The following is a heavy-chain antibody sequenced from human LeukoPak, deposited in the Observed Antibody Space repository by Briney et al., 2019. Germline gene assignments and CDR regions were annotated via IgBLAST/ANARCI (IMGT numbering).Heavy chain of an antibody. J-gene: IGHJ4*02. V-gene: IGHV4-59*01. CDR2: IYYSGST. Sequence: PSETLSLTCTVSGGSISSYYWSWIRQPPGKGLEWIEYIYYSGSTNYNPSLKSRVTISVDTSKNQFSLKLSSVTAADTAVYYCAGKDFWSGYSVNYWGQGTLVTVSS. D-gene: IGHD3-3*01. CDR1: GGSISSYY. CDR3: AGKDFWSGYSVNY.